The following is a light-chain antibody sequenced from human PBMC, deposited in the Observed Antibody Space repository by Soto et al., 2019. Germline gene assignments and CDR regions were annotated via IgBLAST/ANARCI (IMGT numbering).Light chain of an antibody. Sequence: DIRMTQSPSTLSASVGDRVTITCRASQSISSWLAWYQQKPGKAPKRLIYAASALEGGVPSRFSGSGFGTEFTLTISSLQPEDFATYYCLYHNTPWTFGQGTKVDIK. CDR2: AAS. J-gene: IGKJ1*01. V-gene: IGKV1-5*01. CDR3: LYHNTPWT. CDR1: QSISSW.